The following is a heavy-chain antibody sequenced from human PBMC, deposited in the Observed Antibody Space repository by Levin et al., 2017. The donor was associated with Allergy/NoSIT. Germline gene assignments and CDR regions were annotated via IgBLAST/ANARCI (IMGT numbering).Heavy chain of an antibody. CDR2: INHSGST. V-gene: IGHV4-34*01. CDR3: ARVPVGYSSSWYEPRGKWFDP. J-gene: IGHJ5*02. CDR1: GGSFSGYY. Sequence: SETLSLTCAVYGGSFSGYYWSWIRQPPGKGLEWIGEINHSGSTNYNPSLKSRVTISVDTSKNQFSLKLSSVTAADTAVYYCARVPVGYSSSWYEPRGKWFDPWGQGTLVTVSS. D-gene: IGHD6-13*01.